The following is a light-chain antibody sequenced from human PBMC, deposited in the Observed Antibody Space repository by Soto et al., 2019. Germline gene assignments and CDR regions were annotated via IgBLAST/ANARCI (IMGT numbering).Light chain of an antibody. CDR3: ATWDDSLNGVV. J-gene: IGLJ2*01. V-gene: IGLV1-44*01. CDR1: SSNIGSNT. CDR2: NND. Sequence: QSVLTQPPSASGTPGQRVTISCSGSSSNIGSNTVNWYQQLPGTAPKLLIYNNDQWPSGVPDRISGSKSGTSASLAISGLQSEDEADYYCATWDDSLNGVVFGGGTKLTVL.